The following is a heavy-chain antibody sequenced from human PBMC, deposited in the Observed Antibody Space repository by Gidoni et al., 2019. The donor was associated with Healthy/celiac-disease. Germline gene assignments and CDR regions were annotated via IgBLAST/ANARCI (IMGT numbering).Heavy chain of an antibody. D-gene: IGHD6-19*01. CDR3: AKSPGTGSFGALHGLVVDY. J-gene: IGHJ4*02. CDR2: ISGSGGST. CDR1: GSPFGSSP. Sequence: EVQLLESGGGSVQPGGSLRLSCAASGSPFGSSPMSWVRQVPGKGLELVSAISGSGGSTYYADSLKGRFTISRDNSKNTLYLQMNSLRAEDTAVYYCAKSPGTGSFGALHGLVVDYWGQGTLVTVSS. V-gene: IGHV3-23*01.